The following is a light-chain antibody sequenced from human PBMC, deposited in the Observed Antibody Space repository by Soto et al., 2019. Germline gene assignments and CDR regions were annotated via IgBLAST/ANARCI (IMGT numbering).Light chain of an antibody. CDR2: SNN. V-gene: IGLV1-44*01. CDR3: AAWDDSLNGVV. CDR1: SSNIGSYT. Sequence: QSVLTQPPSASGTPGQRVTIFCSGSSSNIGSYTVNWYQQLPGTAPKLLIYSNNQRPSGVPDRFSGSKSGTSASLAISGLQSEDEADYNCAAWDDSLNGVVFGGGTKVTVL. J-gene: IGLJ2*01.